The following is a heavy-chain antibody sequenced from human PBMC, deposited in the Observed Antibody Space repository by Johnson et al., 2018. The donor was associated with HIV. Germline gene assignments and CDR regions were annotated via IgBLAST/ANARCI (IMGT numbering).Heavy chain of an antibody. CDR3: ARAHNWHSDAFDI. J-gene: IGHJ3*02. CDR1: GFTFSSYA. D-gene: IGHD1/OR15-1a*01. CDR2: ISYDGSNK. V-gene: IGHV3-30*14. Sequence: QLVESGGGVVQPGRSLRLSCAASGFTFSSYAMHWVRQAPGKGLEWVAVISYDGSNKYYADSVKGRFTISRDNSRNTLYLQMNSLRAEDTAVYYCARAHNWHSDAFDIWGQGTMVTVSS.